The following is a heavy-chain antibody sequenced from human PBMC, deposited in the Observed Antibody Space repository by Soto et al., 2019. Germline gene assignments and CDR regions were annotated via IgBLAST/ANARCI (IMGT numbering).Heavy chain of an antibody. CDR3: TIRAYSSSSYFDF. CDR1: GFTFNNYG. Sequence: GGSLTLSCAASGFTFNNYGMDWVRQAPGKGLEWVSGDSGSGGTTFYTDSVKGRFTISRDNSKNTLYLEMNNLRVEDTAVYYCTIRAYSSSSYFDFWGRGTLVTVSS. D-gene: IGHD6-6*01. J-gene: IGHJ4*02. V-gene: IGHV3-23*01. CDR2: DSGSGGTT.